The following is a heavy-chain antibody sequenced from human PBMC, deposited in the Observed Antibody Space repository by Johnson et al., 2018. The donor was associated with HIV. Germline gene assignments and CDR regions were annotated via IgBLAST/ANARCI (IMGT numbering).Heavy chain of an antibody. J-gene: IGHJ3*02. CDR3: ARDKCSGGSCYDDDAFDI. V-gene: IGHV3-7*01. Sequence: VESVKGRFTISRDNAKNSLDLQMNSLRAEDTAVYYCARDKCSGGSCYDDDAFDIWGQGTMVTVYS. D-gene: IGHD2-15*01.